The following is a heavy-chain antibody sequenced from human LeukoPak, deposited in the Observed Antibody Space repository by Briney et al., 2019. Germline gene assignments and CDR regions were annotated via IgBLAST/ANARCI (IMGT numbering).Heavy chain of an antibody. V-gene: IGHV4-59*08. J-gene: IGHJ4*02. D-gene: IGHD3-16*02. Sequence: SETLSLTCTVSGGSISSYYWSWIRQPPGKGLEWIGCIYYSGSTNYNPSLKSRVTISVDTSKNQFSLKLSSVTAADTAVYYCARHYYDYGWGSYRYSYYFDYWGQGTLVTVSS. CDR1: GGSISSYY. CDR2: IYYSGST. CDR3: ARHYYDYGWGSYRYSYYFDY.